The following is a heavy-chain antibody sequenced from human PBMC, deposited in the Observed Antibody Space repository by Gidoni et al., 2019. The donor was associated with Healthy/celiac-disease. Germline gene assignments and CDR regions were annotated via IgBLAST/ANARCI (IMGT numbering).Heavy chain of an antibody. J-gene: IGHJ4*02. V-gene: IGHV5-51*01. CDR3: ARGKTMITFGGVIALDY. CDR2: IYPCYSDT. CDR1: GYSFTSYG. D-gene: IGHD3-16*02. Sequence: EVQLVQSVAEVKKPGASLRISSKGSGYSFTSYGIGWVRQMPGKGLEWVGIIYPCYSDTRYSPSFQGQVTISADKSISPAYLQWSSLNASDTAMYYCARGKTMITFGGVIALDYWGQGTLVTVSS.